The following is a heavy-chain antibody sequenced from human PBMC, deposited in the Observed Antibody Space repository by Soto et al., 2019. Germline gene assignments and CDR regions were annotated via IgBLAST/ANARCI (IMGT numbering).Heavy chain of an antibody. D-gene: IGHD2-2*01. CDR2: ISGSGGST. V-gene: IGHV3-23*01. CDR1: GFTFSSYA. Sequence: GGSLRLSCAASGFTFSSYAMSWVRQAPGKGLEWVSAISGSGGSTYYADSVNGRFTISRDNSKNTLYLQMNSLRAEDTAVYYCAKLRSVGYCSSTSCYHSRGLHPWGQGTLVTVSS. CDR3: AKLRSVGYCSSTSCYHSRGLHP. J-gene: IGHJ5*02.